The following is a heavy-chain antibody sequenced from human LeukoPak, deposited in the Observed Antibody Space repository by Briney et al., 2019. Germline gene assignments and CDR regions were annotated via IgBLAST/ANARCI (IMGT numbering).Heavy chain of an antibody. CDR1: GFTFSRNA. J-gene: IGHJ4*02. CDR2: ISSSSNYM. Sequence: GGSLRLSCAASGFTFSRNAMNWVRQAPGKGLEWVSLISSSSNYMSYADSVKGRFTISRDNAKNSLYLQMNSLRAEDTAVYYCAKDTDDYSTTYYFDYWGQGTLVTVSS. CDR3: AKDTDDYSTTYYFDY. V-gene: IGHV3-21*04. D-gene: IGHD4-11*01.